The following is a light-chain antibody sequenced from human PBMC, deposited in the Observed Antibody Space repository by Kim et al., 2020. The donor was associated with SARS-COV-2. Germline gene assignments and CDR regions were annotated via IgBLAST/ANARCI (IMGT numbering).Light chain of an antibody. V-gene: IGLV2-8*01. CDR1: SSDVGGYNY. J-gene: IGLJ3*02. CDR3: SSSAGCNNLV. CDR2: DVT. Sequence: QSALTQPPSASGSPGQSVAISCTGTSSDVGGYNYVSWYQQYSGKAPKLMIYDVTKRRPGVPDRFSGSKSGNTASLTVSGLQAEDEAVYYCSSSAGCNNLVFGGWTQLTVL.